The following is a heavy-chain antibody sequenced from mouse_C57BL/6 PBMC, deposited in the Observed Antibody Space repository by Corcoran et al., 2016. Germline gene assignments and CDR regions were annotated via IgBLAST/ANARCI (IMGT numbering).Heavy chain of an antibody. J-gene: IGHJ4*01. CDR1: GYTFTDYY. V-gene: IGHV1-76*01. Sequence: QVQLKQSGAELVRPGASVKLSCKASGYTFTDYYINWVKQRPGQGLEWIARIYPGSGNTYYNEKFKGKATLTAEKSSSTAYMQLSSLTSEASAVYFCARYDYDGAMDYWGQGTSVTVSS. CDR3: ARYDYDGAMDY. D-gene: IGHD2-4*01. CDR2: IYPGSGNT.